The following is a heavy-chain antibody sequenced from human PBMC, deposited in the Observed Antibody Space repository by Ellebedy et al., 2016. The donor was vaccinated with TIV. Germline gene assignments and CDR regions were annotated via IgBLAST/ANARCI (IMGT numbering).Heavy chain of an antibody. D-gene: IGHD1/OR15-1a*01. J-gene: IGHJ6*02. CDR3: ARAGLEHLGEWGMDV. CDR1: GYTFTGYY. Sequence: ASVKVSCKASGYTFTGYYMHWVRQAPGQGLEWMGWINPNSGGTNYAQKFQGRVTMTRDTSISTAYMELSRLRSDDTAVYYCARAGLEHLGEWGMDVWGQGTTVTVSS. CDR2: INPNSGGT. V-gene: IGHV1-2*02.